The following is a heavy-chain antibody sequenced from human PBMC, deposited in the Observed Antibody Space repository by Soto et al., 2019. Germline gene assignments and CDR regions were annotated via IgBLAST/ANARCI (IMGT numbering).Heavy chain of an antibody. D-gene: IGHD3-10*01. Sequence: GASVKVSCKASGYTFIDHYVHWMRQAPGQGLEWRGWINPKNGDTKYAQKFQGRVTMTRDTSVSTHYVELSGLRSDDTAVYYCARDLTPYHGPGSLHVFFDYWGEGTLVTDS. CDR1: GYTFIDHY. CDR3: ARDLTPYHGPGSLHVFFDY. CDR2: INPKNGDT. J-gene: IGHJ4*02. V-gene: IGHV1-2*02.